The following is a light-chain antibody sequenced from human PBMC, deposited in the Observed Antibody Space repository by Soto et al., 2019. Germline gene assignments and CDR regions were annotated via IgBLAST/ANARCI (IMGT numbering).Light chain of an antibody. Sequence: QSALTQPASVSESPGQSITIPCTGTSSDVGGYNYVSWYQHHPGKAPKLLIYDVSNRPSGVSNRFSGSKSGNTASLTISGLQAEDEANYYCSSYTSSLTLVVFGGGTKVTV. V-gene: IGLV2-14*03. CDR3: SSYTSSLTLVV. CDR1: SSDVGGYNY. CDR2: DVS. J-gene: IGLJ2*01.